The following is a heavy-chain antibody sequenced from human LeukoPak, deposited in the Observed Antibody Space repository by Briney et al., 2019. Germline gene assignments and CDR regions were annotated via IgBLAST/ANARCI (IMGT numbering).Heavy chain of an antibody. Sequence: SDTLSLTCAVSGYSISSSNWWGWIRQPPGKGLEWIGYIYYSGSTYYNPSLKSRVTISVDTSKNQFSLKLSSVTAADTAVYYCARQSYYDSSGYYHYWGQGTLVTVSS. CDR2: IYYSGST. D-gene: IGHD3-22*01. CDR3: ARQSYYDSSGYYHY. CDR1: GYSISSSNW. J-gene: IGHJ4*02. V-gene: IGHV4-28*01.